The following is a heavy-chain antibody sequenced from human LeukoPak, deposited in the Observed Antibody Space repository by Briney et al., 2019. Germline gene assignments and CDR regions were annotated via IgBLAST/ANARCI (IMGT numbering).Heavy chain of an antibody. CDR3: ARGDSVVTAAY. D-gene: IGHD2-21*02. Sequence: GGSLRLSCAASGFTVSSNYMSWVRQAPGKGLEWVSVIFSGGSTYYADSVKGRFTISRDNSKNTLYLQMNSLRAEDTAVYYCARGDSVVTAAYWGQGTLVTVSS. CDR2: IFSGGST. J-gene: IGHJ4*02. CDR1: GFTVSSNY. V-gene: IGHV3-53*01.